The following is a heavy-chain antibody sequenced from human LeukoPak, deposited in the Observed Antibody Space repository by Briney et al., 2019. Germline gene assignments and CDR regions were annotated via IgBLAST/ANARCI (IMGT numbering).Heavy chain of an antibody. CDR3: ARQTWGFDP. CDR1: GFTFSSYE. D-gene: IGHD7-27*01. Sequence: GGSLRLSCAASGFTFSSYEMNWVRQAPGKGLEWVSYISSSGSTIYYADSVKGRFTISRDNAKNSLYLQMNSLRAEDTAVYCCARQTWGFDPWGQGTLVTVSS. V-gene: IGHV3-48*03. CDR2: ISSSGSTI. J-gene: IGHJ5*02.